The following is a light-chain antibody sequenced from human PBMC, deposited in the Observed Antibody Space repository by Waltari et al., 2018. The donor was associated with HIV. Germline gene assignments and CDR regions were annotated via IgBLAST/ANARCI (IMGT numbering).Light chain of an antibody. CDR2: GGS. Sequence: DIVMTQSPVTLSVSPGDRVTLSCRASQSVDKNVAWYLQRTGHAPRLLIYGGSFRAAGVPGRLSGSGSGTDFTLTISSLQSEDFAIFYCQQYDNWPLTFGGGTKLEI. CDR3: QQYDNWPLT. V-gene: IGKV3-15*01. CDR1: QSVDKN. J-gene: IGKJ4*01.